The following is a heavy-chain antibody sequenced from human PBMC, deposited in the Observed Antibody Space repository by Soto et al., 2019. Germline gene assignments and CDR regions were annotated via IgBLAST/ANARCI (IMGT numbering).Heavy chain of an antibody. CDR2: ISGSGDST. V-gene: IGHV3-23*01. Sequence: EVQRLESGGGLVQPGGSLRLSCAASGFTFSSYAMRWVRQAPVKGLEWVSAISGSGDSTYYSASVKGQFTISKDNSKNTLYLQMNSLRAEDTAVYYCASRGSGSSYDYWGQGTLLSVSS. CDR1: GFTFSSYA. CDR3: ASRGSGSSYDY. D-gene: IGHD1-26*01. J-gene: IGHJ4*02.